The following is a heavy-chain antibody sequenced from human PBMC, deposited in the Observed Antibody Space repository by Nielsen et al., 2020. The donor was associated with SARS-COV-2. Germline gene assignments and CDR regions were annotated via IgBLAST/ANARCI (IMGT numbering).Heavy chain of an antibody. Sequence: GESLKISCAASGFTVSSNHMNWVRQAPGKGLEWVAVISYDGSNKYYADSVKGRFTISRDNSKNTLYLQMNSLRAKDTAVYYCAKAKIDGSLDYWGQGTLVTVSS. CDR1: GFTVSSNH. J-gene: IGHJ4*02. D-gene: IGHD3-10*01. CDR3: AKAKIDGSLDY. V-gene: IGHV3-30*18. CDR2: ISYDGSNK.